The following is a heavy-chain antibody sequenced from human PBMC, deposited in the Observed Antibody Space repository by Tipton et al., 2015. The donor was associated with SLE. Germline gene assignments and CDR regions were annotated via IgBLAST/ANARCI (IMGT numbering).Heavy chain of an antibody. CDR1: GGSISSYY. CDR2: IYYSGST. D-gene: IGHD2-15*01. CDR3: ARVGYCSGGSCLYWCFDL. J-gene: IGHJ2*01. Sequence: TLSLTCTVSGGSISSYYWSWIRQPPGKGLEWIGYIYYSGSTNYNPSLKSRVTISVDTSKNQFSLKLSSVTAADTAVYYCARVGYCSGGSCLYWCFDLWGRGSLVTVSS. V-gene: IGHV4-59*01.